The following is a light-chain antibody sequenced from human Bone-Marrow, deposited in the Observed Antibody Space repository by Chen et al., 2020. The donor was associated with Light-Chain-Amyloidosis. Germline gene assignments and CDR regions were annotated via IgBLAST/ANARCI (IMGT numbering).Light chain of an antibody. CDR2: DDR. CDR1: NIGSKS. CDR3: QVWDSSSDHVV. J-gene: IGLJ2*01. V-gene: IGLV3-21*02. Sequence: SYVLNQPPSVSVAPGQTARITRGGNNIGSKSVHWYQQKPGQAPILVVYDDRDRPSGIPGRFSGSNFGNTATLTVSRVEAGDEADYYCQVWDSSSDHVVFGGGTKLTVL.